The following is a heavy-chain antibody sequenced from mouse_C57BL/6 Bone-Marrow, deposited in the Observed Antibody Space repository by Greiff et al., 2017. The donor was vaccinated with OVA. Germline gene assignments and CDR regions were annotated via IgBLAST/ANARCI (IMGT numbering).Heavy chain of an antibody. V-gene: IGHV1-81*01. CDR2: IYPRSGNT. D-gene: IGHD1-1*01. CDR3: AYYGSSYWYFDV. J-gene: IGHJ1*03. Sequence: VQLQQSGAELARPGASVKLSCKASGYTFTSYGISWVKQRTGQGLEWIGEIYPRSGNTYYNEKFKGKATLTAHKSSSTAYMELRSLTSEDSAVYFCAYYGSSYWYFDVWGTGTTVTVAS. CDR1: GYTFTSYG.